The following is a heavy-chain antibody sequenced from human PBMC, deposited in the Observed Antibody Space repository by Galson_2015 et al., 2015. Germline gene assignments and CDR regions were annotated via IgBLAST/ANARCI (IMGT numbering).Heavy chain of an antibody. J-gene: IGHJ6*03. CDR1: GLTFSHAW. V-gene: IGHV3-15*01. Sequence: SLRLSCAASGLTFSHAWMSWVRQAPGKGLEWVGHIKSKTGGATADYGTSVKGRFTISRDDSKNTLYLQMNSLNTEDTAVYNCVTAGDYYYYHYMDVWGKGTTVTVSS. D-gene: IGHD3-10*01. CDR3: VTAGDYYYYHYMDV. CDR2: IKSKTGGATA.